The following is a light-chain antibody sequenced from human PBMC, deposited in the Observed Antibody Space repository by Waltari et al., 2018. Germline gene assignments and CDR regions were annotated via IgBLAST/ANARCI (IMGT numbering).Light chain of an antibody. CDR3: QHYLRLPVT. Sequence: SCRTSQSVSRALAWYQQKPGQAPRLLSYGASTRATGIPDRFSGSGSGTDFSLTIGRLEPDDFAVYYCQHYLRLPVTFGQGTTVEI. CDR1: QSVSRA. J-gene: IGKJ1*01. V-gene: IGKV3-20*01. CDR2: GAS.